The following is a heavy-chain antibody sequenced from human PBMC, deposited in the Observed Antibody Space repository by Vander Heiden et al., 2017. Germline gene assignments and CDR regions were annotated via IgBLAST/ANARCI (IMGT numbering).Heavy chain of an antibody. Sequence: QGQVVQSGAEVKKPGASVRVSCKASGYTFTTYAINWLRQASGQGLEWMGWMDPKTGETGYAQRFQGRVTMTRNISRSTAYMELSGLRSEDTAVYFCARVARFAGSYYNYFDTWGQGSLVTVSS. CDR3: ARVARFAGSYYNYFDT. CDR1: GYTFTTYA. CDR2: MDPKTGET. J-gene: IGHJ4*02. D-gene: IGHD1-26*01. V-gene: IGHV1-8*01.